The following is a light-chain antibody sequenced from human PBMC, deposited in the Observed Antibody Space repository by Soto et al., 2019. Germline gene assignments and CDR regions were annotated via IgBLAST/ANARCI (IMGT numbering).Light chain of an antibody. J-gene: IGLJ3*02. V-gene: IGLV1-44*01. CDR2: SND. CDR3: AAWDDSLNGWV. CDR1: SSNIGSNT. Sequence: QSVLTQTPSTSGTPGQRVTISCAGSSSNIGSNTVNWYQQLPGTAPKLLIYSNDQRPSGVPDRFSASKSGTSASLAISGLQSEDEADYYCAAWDDSLNGWVFGGGTQLTVL.